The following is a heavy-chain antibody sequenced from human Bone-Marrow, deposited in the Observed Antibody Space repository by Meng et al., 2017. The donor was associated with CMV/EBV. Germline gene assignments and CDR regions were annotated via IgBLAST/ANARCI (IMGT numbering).Heavy chain of an antibody. CDR3: ARDGGWWQPLIWFDP. V-gene: IGHV3-11*01. CDR1: GFTFSDFS. Sequence: GESLKISCAASGFTFSDFSMTWIRQAPGKGLEWSSYISNDGTAVYYADSVRGRFTISRDNANNTVSLQRNSRRAEDTAVYYCARDGGWWQPLIWFDPWGRGTLVTVSS. D-gene: IGHD2-15*01. J-gene: IGHJ5*01. CDR2: ISNDGTAV.